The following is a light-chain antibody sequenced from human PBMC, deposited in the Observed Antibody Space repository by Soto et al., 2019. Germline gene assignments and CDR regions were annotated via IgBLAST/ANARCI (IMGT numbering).Light chain of an antibody. CDR3: QQYHSSLPVT. Sequence: DFQMTQSPPLLPASIGDRVTITCRASQSIRSWLAWYQQKPGKAPKLLMSKASTLESGVPSRFAGRGSGTEFTLTISSLQPEDFVTYYCQQYHSSLPVTFGQGTKVEMK. CDR2: KAS. CDR1: QSIRSW. J-gene: IGKJ1*01. V-gene: IGKV1-5*03.